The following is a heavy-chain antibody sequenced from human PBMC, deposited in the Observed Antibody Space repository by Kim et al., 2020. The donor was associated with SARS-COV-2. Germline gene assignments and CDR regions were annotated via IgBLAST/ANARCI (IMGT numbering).Heavy chain of an antibody. V-gene: IGHV1-18*04. CDR1: GYTFTSYG. D-gene: IGHD3-3*01. CDR2: ISTYNGHT. J-gene: IGHJ4*02. Sequence: ASVKVSCKASGYTFTSYGISWVRQAPGQGLEWMGWISTYNGHTNYAQKLQDRVTMTTDTSASTAYMELRSLRSDDTAVYYCARGPMGYSRSGYYPDYFDYWGQGTLVTVSS. CDR3: ARGPMGYSRSGYYPDYFDY.